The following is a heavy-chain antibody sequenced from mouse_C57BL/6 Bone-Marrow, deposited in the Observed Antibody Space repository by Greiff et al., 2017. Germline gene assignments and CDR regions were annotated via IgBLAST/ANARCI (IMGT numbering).Heavy chain of an antibody. CDR1: GFNIKDYY. J-gene: IGHJ2*01. CDR3: TKSLFYYGTNY. D-gene: IGHD1-1*01. V-gene: IGHV14-2*01. CDR2: IDPEDGET. Sequence: EVKLMESGAELVKPGASVKLSCTASGFNIKDYYIHWVKQRTEQGLEWIGRIDPEDGETKYAPQFQDQATITADTSSNTSYLQLSSLTSEDTTVYYCTKSLFYYGTNYWGQGTTLTVSS.